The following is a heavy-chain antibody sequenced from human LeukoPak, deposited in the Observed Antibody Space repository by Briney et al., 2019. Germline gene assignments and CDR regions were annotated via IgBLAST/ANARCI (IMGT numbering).Heavy chain of an antibody. Sequence: PSETLSLTCTVSGGSISSGSYYWSWIRQPAGKGLEWIGRIYTSGSTNYNPSFKSRVTISVDTSKNQFSLKLSSVTAADTAVYYCARDPLETAAGGYYYYYYMDVWGKGTTVTVSS. CDR3: ARDPLETAAGGYYYYYYMDV. CDR2: IYTSGST. D-gene: IGHD6-13*01. CDR1: GGSISSGSYY. V-gene: IGHV4-61*02. J-gene: IGHJ6*03.